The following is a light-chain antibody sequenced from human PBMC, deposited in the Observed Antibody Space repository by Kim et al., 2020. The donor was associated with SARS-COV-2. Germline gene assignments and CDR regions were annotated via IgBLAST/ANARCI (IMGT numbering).Light chain of an antibody. CDR3: QSYDSSLSAVV. CDR1: SSNIGAGYD. V-gene: IGLV1-40*01. Sequence: QSVLTQPPSVSGAPGQRVTISCTGSSSNIGAGYDVNWYQQLPGTAPKLLIYGHTNRPSGVPDRFSGSKSGTSASLAISGLQAEDEADYYCQSYDSSLSAVVFGGGTQLTVL. J-gene: IGLJ2*01. CDR2: GHT.